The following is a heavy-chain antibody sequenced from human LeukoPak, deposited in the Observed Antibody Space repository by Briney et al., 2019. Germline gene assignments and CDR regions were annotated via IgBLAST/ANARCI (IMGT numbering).Heavy chain of an antibody. Sequence: GGSLRLSCAASGFTFSSYAMSWVRQAPGKGLEWVSAISGSGGSTYYADSVKGRFTISRDNSKNTLYLQMNSLRAEDTAVYYCAKDPAVGSCGGDCYSSYYFDYWGQGTLVTVSS. CDR3: AKDPAVGSCGGDCYSSYYFDY. CDR2: ISGSGGST. J-gene: IGHJ4*02. CDR1: GFTFSSYA. V-gene: IGHV3-23*01. D-gene: IGHD2-21*02.